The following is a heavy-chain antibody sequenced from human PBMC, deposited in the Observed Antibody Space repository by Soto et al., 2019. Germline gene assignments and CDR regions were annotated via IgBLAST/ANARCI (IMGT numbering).Heavy chain of an antibody. CDR1: GFTFSTYW. CDR3: ARDYYTRLGHCSGGGCPLDY. V-gene: IGHV3-74*01. D-gene: IGHD2-15*01. Sequence: EVQLVESGGGLVQPGGSLRLSCAASGFTFSTYWMHWVRQAPGKGLVWVSRINSDGSSTNYADSVKGRFTMSRDNAEKTLYLEINNLRAEDTAVYYCARDYYTRLGHCSGGGCPLDYWGQGTLVTVSS. J-gene: IGHJ4*02. CDR2: INSDGSST.